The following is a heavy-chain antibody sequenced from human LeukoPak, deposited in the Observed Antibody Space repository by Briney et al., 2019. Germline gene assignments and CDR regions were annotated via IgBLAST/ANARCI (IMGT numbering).Heavy chain of an antibody. CDR2: VSDIGSA. J-gene: IGHJ2*01. CDR1: GGSISSSSYY. Sequence: PSETLSLTCTVSGGSISSSSYYCSWIRQSPGKALEYIGEVSDIGSANYSPSLESRVIMSMNTSKNQATLKLTSVTAADTGVYYCARVAMTGYYDHWYFDLWGRGIPVSVSS. V-gene: IGHV4-39*06. CDR3: ARVAMTGYYDHWYFDL. D-gene: IGHD3-9*01.